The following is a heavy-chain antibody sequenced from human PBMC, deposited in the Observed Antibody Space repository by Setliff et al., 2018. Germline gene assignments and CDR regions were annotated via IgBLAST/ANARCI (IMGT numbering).Heavy chain of an antibody. CDR3: ARQPPLNWAIPFDL. CDR1: GGSSSSHY. Sequence: SETLSLTCTVSGGSSSSHYWSWVRQPPGKGLEWIGEIYHSGTTNYNPSLKSRLTMSVDTSKNQFSLHLSSMTAADTAVYYCARQPPLNWAIPFDLWGQGKRVTVSS. CDR2: IYHSGTT. J-gene: IGHJ3*01. V-gene: IGHV4-59*08. D-gene: IGHD7-27*01.